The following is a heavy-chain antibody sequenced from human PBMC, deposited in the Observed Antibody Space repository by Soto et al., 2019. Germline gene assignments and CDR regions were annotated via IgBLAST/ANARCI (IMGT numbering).Heavy chain of an antibody. CDR2: IIPIFGTA. Sequence: QVQLVQSGAEVKKPGSSVKVSCKASGGTFSSYAISWVRQAPGQGLEWMGGIIPIFGTANYAQKFQGRVTITADESTTTAYVELSSLRSEATAVYYCARVGGGSSWMGYCMDVWGQGTTVTVSS. V-gene: IGHV1-69*01. D-gene: IGHD6-13*01. J-gene: IGHJ6*02. CDR1: GGTFSSYA. CDR3: ARVGGGSSWMGYCMDV.